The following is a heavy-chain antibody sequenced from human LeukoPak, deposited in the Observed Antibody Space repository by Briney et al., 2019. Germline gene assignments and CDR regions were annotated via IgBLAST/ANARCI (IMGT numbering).Heavy chain of an antibody. J-gene: IGHJ4*02. V-gene: IGHV4-59*01. CDR1: GGSINKYY. Sequence: PSETLSLTCTVSGGSINKYYWSWIRQSPGKGLEWLGYVHDSAGTIYNPSLKSRVTISVGTSKTQFSLKVTSVTTADTAVYYCAKGRKDFDTNLGPFDSWGQGILVTVSS. D-gene: IGHD3-9*01. CDR3: AKGRKDFDTNLGPFDS. CDR2: VHDSAGT.